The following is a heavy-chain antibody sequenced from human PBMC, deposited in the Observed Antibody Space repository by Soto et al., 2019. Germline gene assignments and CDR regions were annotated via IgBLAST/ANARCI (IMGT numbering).Heavy chain of an antibody. D-gene: IGHD3-3*01. CDR3: ARQHTIFGVVLDAFDI. Sequence: PGESLKISCKGSGYSFTSYWIGWVRQMPGKGLEWMGIIYPGDSDIRYSPSFQGQVTISADKSISTAYLQWSSLKASDTAMYYCARQHTIFGVVLDAFDIWGQGTMVTVSS. J-gene: IGHJ3*02. CDR2: IYPGDSDI. CDR1: GYSFTSYW. V-gene: IGHV5-51*01.